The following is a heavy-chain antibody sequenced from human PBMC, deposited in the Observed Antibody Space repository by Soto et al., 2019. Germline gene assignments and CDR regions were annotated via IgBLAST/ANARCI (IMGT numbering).Heavy chain of an antibody. Sequence: GASVKVSCKASGYRLTSYDINWVRQATGQGLEWMGWMNPNSGNTGYAQKFQGRVTMTEDTSTDTAYMELSSLRSEDTAVYYCATPRVAATSYYGMDVWGQGTTVTVSS. J-gene: IGHJ6*02. CDR1: GYRLTSYD. CDR3: ATPRVAATSYYGMDV. CDR2: MNPNSGNT. D-gene: IGHD2-15*01. V-gene: IGHV1-8*01.